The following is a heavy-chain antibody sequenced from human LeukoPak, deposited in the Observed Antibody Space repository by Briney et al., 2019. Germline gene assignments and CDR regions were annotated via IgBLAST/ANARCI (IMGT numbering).Heavy chain of an antibody. CDR1: GFTFSSYA. CDR3: AKDIWGDYYNAFDI. D-gene: IGHD3-3*01. V-gene: IGHV3-23*01. J-gene: IGHJ3*02. CDR2: ISGSGGTK. Sequence: GGSLRLSCAASGFTFSSYAMIWVRQAPGKGVEWVSGISGSGGTKYYGDSVKGRFTISRDNSKNTVYLQMNSLRAEDTAVYYCAKDIWGDYYNAFDIWGQGTMVTVSS.